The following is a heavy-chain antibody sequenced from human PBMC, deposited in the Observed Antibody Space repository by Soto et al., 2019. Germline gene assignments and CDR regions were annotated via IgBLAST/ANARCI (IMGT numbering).Heavy chain of an antibody. D-gene: IGHD6-25*01. CDR2: ISSSSSYI. Sequence: EVQLVESGGGLVKPGGSLRLSCAASGFTFSSYSMNWVRQAPGKGLEWVASISSSSSYIYYADSVKGRFTISRDNAKNSLYLQMNILRAEDPAVYYCASQYSSAAGMAVWGEGSTVTVSS. V-gene: IGHV3-21*01. CDR3: ASQYSSAAGMAV. J-gene: IGHJ6*04. CDR1: GFTFSSYS.